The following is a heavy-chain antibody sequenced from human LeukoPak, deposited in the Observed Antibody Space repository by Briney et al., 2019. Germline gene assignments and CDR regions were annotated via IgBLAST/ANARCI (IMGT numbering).Heavy chain of an antibody. J-gene: IGHJ4*02. V-gene: IGHV3-30*02. Sequence: PGGSLRHSCAASGFTFSSYGMHWVRQAPGKGLEWVAFIRYDGSNKYYADSVKGRFTISRDNSKNTLYLQMNSLRAEDTAVYYCAKDSMRYNWNDFDYWGQGTLVTVSS. D-gene: IGHD1-1*01. CDR3: AKDSMRYNWNDFDY. CDR1: GFTFSSYG. CDR2: IRYDGSNK.